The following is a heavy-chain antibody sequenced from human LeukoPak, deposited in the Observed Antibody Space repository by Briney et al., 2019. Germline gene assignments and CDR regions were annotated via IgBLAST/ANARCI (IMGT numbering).Heavy chain of an antibody. CDR2: IYSSGST. V-gene: IGHV4-4*07. D-gene: IGHD4-11*01. CDR1: DGSISSYH. Sequence: PSETLSLTCTVSDGSISSYHWSWIRQSAGKGLEWIGRIYSSGSTNYNPSLKSRVTMSVDTSKNQFSLKLSSVTAADTAVYYCARGLKYSETYGWFDPWGQGTPVTVSS. J-gene: IGHJ5*02. CDR3: ARGLKYSETYGWFDP.